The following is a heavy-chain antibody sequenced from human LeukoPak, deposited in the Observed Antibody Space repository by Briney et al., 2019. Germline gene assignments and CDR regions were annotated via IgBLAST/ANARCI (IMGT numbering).Heavy chain of an antibody. CDR3: ARDRDSSGWYEGFDY. CDR2: ISYDGSNK. V-gene: IGHV3-30-3*01. CDR1: GFTFSSSA. Sequence: GRSLRLSCAASGFTFSSSAMHWVRQAPDKGLEWVAVISYDGSNKYYADSGKGRFTISRDDSKNTLYPQMNSLRADDTAVYYCARDRDSSGWYEGFDYWGQGTLVTVSS. D-gene: IGHD6-19*01. J-gene: IGHJ4*02.